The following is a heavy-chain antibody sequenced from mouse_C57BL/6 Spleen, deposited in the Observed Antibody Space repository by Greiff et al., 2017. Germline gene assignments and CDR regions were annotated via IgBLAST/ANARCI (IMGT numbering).Heavy chain of an antibody. V-gene: IGHV1-81*01. CDR1: GYTFTSYG. Sequence: QVQLQQSGAELARPGASVKLSCKASGYTFTSYGISWVKQRTGQGLEWIGEIYPGGGSTNYNEKFKGKATLTDDQSSSTAYMTFSSLTSEGSAIYYCARGGTTVGATGYVDYWGQGTTLTVSS. J-gene: IGHJ2*01. D-gene: IGHD1-1*01. CDR3: ARGGTTVGATGYVDY. CDR2: IYPGGGST.